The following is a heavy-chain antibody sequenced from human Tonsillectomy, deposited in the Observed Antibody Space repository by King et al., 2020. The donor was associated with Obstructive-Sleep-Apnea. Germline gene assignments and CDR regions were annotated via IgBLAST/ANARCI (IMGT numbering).Heavy chain of an antibody. D-gene: IGHD3-22*01. J-gene: IGHJ4*02. V-gene: IGHV5-51*01. CDR3: VRYDTAGYLDY. Sequence: QLVQSGAEVKKPGESLRISCKGSGYGFANYWIAWVRQMPGKGLEWMGSGYPGDSDTTYTPSFQGHVTFSSDKSIKTTYLQWSSLKASDTAIYYRVRYDTAGYLDYWGQGTPVTVSS. CDR2: GYPGDSDT. CDR1: GYGFANYW.